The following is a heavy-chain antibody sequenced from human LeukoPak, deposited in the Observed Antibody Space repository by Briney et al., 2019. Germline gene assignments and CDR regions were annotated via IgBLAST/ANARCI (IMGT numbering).Heavy chain of an antibody. CDR1: GFTFSSYW. CDR2: INSDGSST. J-gene: IGHJ4*02. Sequence: GGSLRLSCAASGFTFSSYWMHWVRQAPGKGLVWVSRINSDGSSTSYADSVKGRFTISRDNAKNTLYLQMNSLRAEDTAVYYCAKAPGGYGSTLMDYWGQGTLVTVSS. V-gene: IGHV3-74*01. D-gene: IGHD3-10*01. CDR3: AKAPGGYGSTLMDY.